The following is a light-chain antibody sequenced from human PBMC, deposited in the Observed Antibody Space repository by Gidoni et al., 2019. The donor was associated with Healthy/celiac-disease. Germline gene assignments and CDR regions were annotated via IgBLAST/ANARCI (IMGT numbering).Light chain of an antibody. V-gene: IGKV1-12*01. J-gene: IGKJ4*01. CDR2: AAS. Sequence: EIQLTHPPSSVSAAQGDRGTTTCRASQGISSGLAWYQQKPGKAPKLLIYAASSLQSGIPSRFSGSGSGTDFTLTISSLQPEDFATYYCQQANSFPLTFGGGTKVEIK. CDR1: QGISSG. CDR3: QQANSFPLT.